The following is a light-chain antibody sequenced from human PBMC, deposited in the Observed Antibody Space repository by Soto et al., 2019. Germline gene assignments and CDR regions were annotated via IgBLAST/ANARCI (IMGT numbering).Light chain of an antibody. CDR1: QSISSY. CDR2: AAS. J-gene: IGKJ2*01. Sequence: DLQMTQSPSSLSASVGDRVTITCRASQSISSYLNWYQQKPGKAPKLLIYAASSLQSGVPSRFSGSGSGTDFTLTISSLQPEDFATYYCQQSYSTPGYTFGQGTKLEI. V-gene: IGKV1-39*01. CDR3: QQSYSTPGYT.